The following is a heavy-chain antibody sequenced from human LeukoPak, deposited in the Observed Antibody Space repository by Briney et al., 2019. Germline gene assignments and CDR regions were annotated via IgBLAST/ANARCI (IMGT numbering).Heavy chain of an antibody. J-gene: IGHJ4*02. V-gene: IGHV1-2*06. CDR2: INPSSGVT. D-gene: IGHD7-27*01. Sequence: ASVKVFCNTSGYTFNGYFIHWVRQAAGQGLEWMGRINPSSGVTEYAQNFQGRVAMSRDTSISPASMELSWLTSDDTAVYYCARDLSSTLNWEFDYWGQGTLVTVSS. CDR1: GYTFNGYF. CDR3: ARDLSSTLNWEFDY.